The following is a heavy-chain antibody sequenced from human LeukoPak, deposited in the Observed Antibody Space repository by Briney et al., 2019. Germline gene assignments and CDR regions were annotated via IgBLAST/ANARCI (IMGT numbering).Heavy chain of an antibody. CDR1: GFSLSTSGMR. CDR3: ARTTPTGYLDY. Sequence: SGPTLVNPTRTLTLTCYFSGFSLSTSGMRGSWIRQPPGKALEWLARIDWDDGKIYSTSLRTRLTLSKDTSKNQVVLTMSNMDPVDTATYYCARTTPTGYLDYWGQGTLVTVSS. D-gene: IGHD2-8*02. V-gene: IGHV2-70*04. J-gene: IGHJ4*02. CDR2: IDWDDGK.